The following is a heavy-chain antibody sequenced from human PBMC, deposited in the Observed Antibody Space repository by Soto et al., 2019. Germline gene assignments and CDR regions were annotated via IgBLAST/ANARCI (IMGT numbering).Heavy chain of an antibody. Sequence: GGSLILSCAASGLTFSSYSMSWVRQAPGKGLEWVSAISGSGGSTYYADSVKGRFTISRDNSKNTLYLQMNSLRAEDTAVYYCAKVQVKWSSTDAFDIWGQGTMVTVSS. J-gene: IGHJ3*02. CDR2: ISGSGGST. D-gene: IGHD6-13*01. V-gene: IGHV3-23*01. CDR3: AKVQVKWSSTDAFDI. CDR1: GLTFSSYS.